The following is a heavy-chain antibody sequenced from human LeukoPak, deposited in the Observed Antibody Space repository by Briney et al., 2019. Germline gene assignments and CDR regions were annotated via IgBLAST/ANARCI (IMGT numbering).Heavy chain of an antibody. CDR2: IWYDGSNK. D-gene: IGHD4-17*01. CDR3: ARGAPTVTSFDY. Sequence: PGGSLRLSCAASGFTFSSYGMHWVRQAPGKGLEWVAVIWYDGSNKYYADSVKGRFTISRDNSKNTLYLQMNSLRAGDTAVYYCARGAPTVTSFDYWGQGTLVTVSS. V-gene: IGHV3-33*01. J-gene: IGHJ4*02. CDR1: GFTFSSYG.